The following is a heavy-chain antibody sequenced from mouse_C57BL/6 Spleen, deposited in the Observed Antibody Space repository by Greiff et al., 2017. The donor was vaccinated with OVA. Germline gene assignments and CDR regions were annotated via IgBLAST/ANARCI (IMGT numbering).Heavy chain of an antibody. CDR2: IHPNSGST. J-gene: IGHJ2*01. V-gene: IGHV1-64*01. Sequence: VKLQQPGAELVKPGASVKLSCKASGYTFTSYWMHWVKQRPGQGLEWIGMIHPNSGSTNYNEKFKSKATLTVDKSSSTAYMQLSSLTSEDSAVYYCASPYGKDYFDYWGQGTTLTVSS. CDR3: ASPYGKDYFDY. D-gene: IGHD1-1*01. CDR1: GYTFTSYW.